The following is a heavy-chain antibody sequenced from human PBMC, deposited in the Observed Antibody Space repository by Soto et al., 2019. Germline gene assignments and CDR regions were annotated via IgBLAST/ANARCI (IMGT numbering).Heavy chain of an antibody. CDR3: TKNLGWYYKSSSAFEI. CDR1: GFTFSSYA. J-gene: IGHJ3*02. Sequence: GGSLRLACAASGFTFSSYAMIWVRQAPGKGLEWVSAISGSGGSTYYADCVKGRFTISRDNSKNTMYLQMNSLRAEDTTVYYCTKNLGWYYKSSSAFEIWGKGTMVTVS. CDR2: ISGSGGST. D-gene: IGHD3-22*01. V-gene: IGHV3-23*01.